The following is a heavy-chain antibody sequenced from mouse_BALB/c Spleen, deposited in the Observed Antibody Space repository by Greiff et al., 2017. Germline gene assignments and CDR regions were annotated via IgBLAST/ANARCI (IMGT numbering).Heavy chain of an antibody. D-gene: IGHD2-1*01. CDR1: GFTFSSYA. J-gene: IGHJ3*01. CDR3: ARGGGNYGWCAY. V-gene: IGHV5-9-4*01. Sequence: EVKLEESGGGLVKPGGSLKLSCAASGFTFSSYAMSWVRQSPEKRLEWVAEISSGGSYTYYPDTVTGRFTISRDNAKNTLYLEMSSLRSEDTAMYYCARGGGNYGWCAYWGQGTLVTVSA. CDR2: ISSGGSYT.